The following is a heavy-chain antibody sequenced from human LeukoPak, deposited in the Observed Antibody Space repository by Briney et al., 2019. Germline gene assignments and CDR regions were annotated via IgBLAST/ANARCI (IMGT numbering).Heavy chain of an antibody. J-gene: IGHJ5*02. CDR1: GGSISSYY. CDR3: ARHFVPYTSSWPFDP. D-gene: IGHD6-13*01. CDR2: IYYSGST. Sequence: SETLALTCTVSGGSISSYYWSWIRQPPGKGLEWIGYIYYSGSTNYNPSLKSRVTISVDTSKNQFSLKLSSVTAADTAVYYCARHFVPYTSSWPFDPWGQGTLVTVSS. V-gene: IGHV4-59*08.